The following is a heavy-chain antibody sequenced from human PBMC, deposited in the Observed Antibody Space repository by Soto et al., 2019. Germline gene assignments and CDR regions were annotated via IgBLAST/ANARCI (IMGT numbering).Heavy chain of an antibody. D-gene: IGHD6-13*01. CDR1: GGSMSRYY. Sequence: SETLSLTCTVSGGSMSRYYWSWIRQPAGKGLEWIGRIYTSGSTNYNPSLKSRVTMSVDTSKNQFSLKLSSVTAADTAVYYCARVGSSWYYGMDVWGQGTTVTVSS. J-gene: IGHJ6*02. V-gene: IGHV4-4*07. CDR2: IYTSGST. CDR3: ARVGSSWYYGMDV.